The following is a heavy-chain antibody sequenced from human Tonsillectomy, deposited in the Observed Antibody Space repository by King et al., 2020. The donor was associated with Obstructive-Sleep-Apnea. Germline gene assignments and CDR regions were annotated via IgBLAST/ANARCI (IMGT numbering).Heavy chain of an antibody. CDR2: IRSKAYGGTT. Sequence: EVQLVESGGGLVQPGRSLRLSCTTSGFTFGDYAMSWFRQAPGKGLEWVGFIRSKAYGGTTEYAASVNGRFTISRDDSKTIAYLQMNSLKTEDTAVYYCTRGRGGDILTGYFMGGQGTLVTVSS. J-gene: IGHJ4*02. CDR3: TRGRGGDILTGYFM. D-gene: IGHD3-9*01. V-gene: IGHV3-49*03. CDR1: GFTFGDYA.